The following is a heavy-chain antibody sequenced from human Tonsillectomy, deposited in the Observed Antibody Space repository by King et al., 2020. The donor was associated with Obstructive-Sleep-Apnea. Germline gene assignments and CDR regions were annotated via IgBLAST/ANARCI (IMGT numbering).Heavy chain of an antibody. CDR3: ARRGPVEYYFDF. J-gene: IGHJ4*02. CDR1: GFTFTSYA. CDR2: SSCSGGST. V-gene: IGHV3-23*04. D-gene: IGHD2-2*01. Sequence: VQLVESGGGLVQPGGSLRLSCAASGFTFTSYALTVVRQAPGRGLEWVSTSSCSGGSTHYANSVKGRFTISRDNSKNMLYLQMNSLRVEDTAIYYCARRGPVEYYFDFWGQGTLVTVSS.